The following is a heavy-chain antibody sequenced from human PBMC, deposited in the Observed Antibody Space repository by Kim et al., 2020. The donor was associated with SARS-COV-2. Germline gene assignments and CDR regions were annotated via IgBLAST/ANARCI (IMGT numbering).Heavy chain of an antibody. Sequence: GESLKISCKGSGYSFTSYWISWVRQMPGKGLEWMGRIDPSDSYTNYSPSFQGHVTISADKSISTAYLQWSSLKASDTAMYYCARTPFRFGQQLVLDYYYYGMDVWGQGTTVTVSS. V-gene: IGHV5-10-1*01. CDR3: ARTPFRFGQQLVLDYYYYGMDV. CDR1: GYSFTSYW. J-gene: IGHJ6*02. D-gene: IGHD6-13*01. CDR2: IDPSDSYT.